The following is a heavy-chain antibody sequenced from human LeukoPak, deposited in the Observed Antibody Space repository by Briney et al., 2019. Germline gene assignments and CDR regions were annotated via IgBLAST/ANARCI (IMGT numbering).Heavy chain of an antibody. CDR1: GGSFSGYY. J-gene: IGHJ2*01. CDR2: INHSGST. CDR3: ARGRSRYSIAMAGTGLRWYFDL. Sequence: NTSETLSLTCAVYGGSFSGYYWSWIRQPPGKGLEWIGEINHSGSTNYNPSLKSRVTISVDTSKNQFSLKLSSVTAADTAVYYCARGRSRYSIAMAGTGLRWYFDLWGRGTLVTVSS. D-gene: IGHD6-19*01. V-gene: IGHV4-34*01.